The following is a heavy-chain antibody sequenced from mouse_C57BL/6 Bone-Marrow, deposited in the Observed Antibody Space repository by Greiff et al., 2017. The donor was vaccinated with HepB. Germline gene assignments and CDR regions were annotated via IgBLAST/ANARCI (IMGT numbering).Heavy chain of an antibody. D-gene: IGHD2-4*01. CDR3: ARQDYDVAWFAY. Sequence: EVMLVESGGDLVKPGGSLKLSCAASGFTFSSYGMSWVRQTPDKRLEWVATISSGGSYTYYPDSVKGRFTISRDNAKNTLYLQMSSLKSEDTAMYYCARQDYDVAWFAYWGQGTLVTVSA. J-gene: IGHJ3*01. CDR1: GFTFSSYG. V-gene: IGHV5-6*01. CDR2: ISSGGSYT.